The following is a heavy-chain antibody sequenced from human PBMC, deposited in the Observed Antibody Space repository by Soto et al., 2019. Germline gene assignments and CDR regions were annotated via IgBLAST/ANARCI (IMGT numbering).Heavy chain of an antibody. Sequence: SVKVSCKASGGTFSSYAISWVRQAPGQGLEWMGGIIPIFGTANYAQKFQGRVTITADKSTSTAYMELSSLRSEDTAVYYCARVTMVRGVISGNWFDPWGQGTLVTVSS. CDR1: GGTFSSYA. V-gene: IGHV1-69*06. CDR3: ARVTMVRGVISGNWFDP. J-gene: IGHJ5*02. D-gene: IGHD3-10*01. CDR2: IIPIFGTA.